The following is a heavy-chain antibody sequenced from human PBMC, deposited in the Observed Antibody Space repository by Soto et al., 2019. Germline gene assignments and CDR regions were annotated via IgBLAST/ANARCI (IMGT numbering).Heavy chain of an antibody. D-gene: IGHD1-26*01. Sequence: SHALSLTYSISGDSVSSNSAAWNWIRQSPSRGLEWLGRTYYRSKWYNDYAVSVKSRITINPDTSKNQFSLQLNSVTPEDTAVYYCARGVGATCLYAFDIWGQGTMVTVSS. V-gene: IGHV6-1*01. CDR3: ARGVGATCLYAFDI. CDR1: GDSVSSNSAA. J-gene: IGHJ3*02. CDR2: TYYRSKWYN.